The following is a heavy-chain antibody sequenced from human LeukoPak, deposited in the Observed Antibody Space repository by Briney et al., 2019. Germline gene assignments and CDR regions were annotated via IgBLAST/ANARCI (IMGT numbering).Heavy chain of an antibody. CDR1: GYSFTSYW. Sequence: GESLKISCKGSGYSFTSYWIGWVRQMPGKGLEWMGIIYPGDSDIRYSPSSQGQVTISADKSISTAYLQWSSLKASDTAMYYCAKSLTGDEDAFDIWGQGTMVTVSS. J-gene: IGHJ3*02. V-gene: IGHV5-51*01. D-gene: IGHD7-27*01. CDR3: AKSLTGDEDAFDI. CDR2: IYPGDSDI.